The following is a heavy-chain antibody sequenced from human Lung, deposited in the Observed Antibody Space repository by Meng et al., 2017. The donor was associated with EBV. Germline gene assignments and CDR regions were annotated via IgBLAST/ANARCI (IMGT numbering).Heavy chain of an antibody. Sequence: QVQLVVSGGGVFQPGRALILSCAASGFNFSTYGMHWVRQAPGKGLEWVAVIWFDESNTYYADSVKGRFTISRDNSKNTLYLQMNSLRVEDTAVYYCARDPRLIAMPIYYFDFWGQGTLVTVSS. D-gene: IGHD2-21*01. CDR1: GFNFSTYG. CDR2: IWFDESNT. V-gene: IGHV3-33*01. CDR3: ARDPRLIAMPIYYFDF. J-gene: IGHJ4*02.